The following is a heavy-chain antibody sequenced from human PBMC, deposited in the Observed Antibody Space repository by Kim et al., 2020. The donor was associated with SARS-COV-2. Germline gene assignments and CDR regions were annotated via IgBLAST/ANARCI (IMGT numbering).Heavy chain of an antibody. CDR3: ARDKPRPDYYYYYGMDV. Sequence: VKGRLTISRDNAKNSLYLQMNSLRAEETAVYYCARDKPRPDYYYYYGMDVWGQGTTVTVSS. J-gene: IGHJ6*02. V-gene: IGHV3-48*03.